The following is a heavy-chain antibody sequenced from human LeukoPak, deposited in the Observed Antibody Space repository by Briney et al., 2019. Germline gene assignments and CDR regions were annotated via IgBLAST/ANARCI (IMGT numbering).Heavy chain of an antibody. CDR3: ARDALTTEYYYYYYGMDV. J-gene: IGHJ6*02. V-gene: IGHV1-69*05. CDR1: GGTFSSYA. Sequence: SVKVSCKASGGTFSSYAISWVRQAPGQGLEWMGGIIPIFGTANYAQKFQGRVTITTDESTSTAYMELSSLRSEDTAVYYCARDALTTEYYYYYYGMDVWGQGTTVTVSS. D-gene: IGHD4-17*01. CDR2: IIPIFGTA.